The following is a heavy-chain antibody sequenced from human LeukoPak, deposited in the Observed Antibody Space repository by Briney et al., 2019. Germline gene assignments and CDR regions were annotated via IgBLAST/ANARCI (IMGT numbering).Heavy chain of an antibody. CDR1: GFNFSNYG. CDR3: ARDSGFGELVTYYFDY. V-gene: IGHV3-33*01. D-gene: IGHD3-10*01. J-gene: IGHJ4*02. Sequence: PGRSLRLSCAASGFNFSNYGMHWVRQVPGTGLEWVAVIWYDGNTKYYANYVKGRLTVSRDNSKNTLYLQMNILRPEDAAIYYCARDSGFGELVTYYFDYWGQGTLVTVSS. CDR2: IWYDGNTK.